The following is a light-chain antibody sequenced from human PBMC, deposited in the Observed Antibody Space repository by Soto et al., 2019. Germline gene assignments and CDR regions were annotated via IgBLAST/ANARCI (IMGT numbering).Light chain of an antibody. CDR3: ATWDASLSEVV. Sequence: QSVLTQPPSVSAAPGQKVTISCSGSSSNIGNNIVSWYQQQLPGTAPKLLIYGNDRRPSGITYRFSGSKSGTSATLGITGLQTGDEADYYCATWDASLSEVVFGGGTKVTVL. CDR2: GND. CDR1: SSNIGNNI. V-gene: IGLV1-51*01. J-gene: IGLJ3*02.